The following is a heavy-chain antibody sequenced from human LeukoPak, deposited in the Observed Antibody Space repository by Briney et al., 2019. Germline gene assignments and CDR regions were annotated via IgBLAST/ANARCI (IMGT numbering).Heavy chain of an antibody. D-gene: IGHD3-10*02. Sequence: SETLSLTCTVSGGSISNHYCSWIRQPPGKGPEWIGYIYDSGSTNYNPSLKSRVTISMDTSKNQFSLNLNSVTAADTATYYCARAVFERSTLSSWGQGTLVTVPS. CDR2: IYDSGST. CDR1: GGSISNHY. CDR3: ARAVFERSTLSS. J-gene: IGHJ4*02. V-gene: IGHV4-59*11.